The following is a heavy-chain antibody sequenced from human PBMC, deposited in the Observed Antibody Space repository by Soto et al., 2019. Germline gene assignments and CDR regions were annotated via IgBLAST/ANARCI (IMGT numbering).Heavy chain of an antibody. Sequence: GGSLRLSCAASGFTVSSNYMSWVRQAPEKGLEWVSVIYSGGSTYYADSVKGRFTISRDNSKNTLYLQMNSLRAEDTAVYYCAVERGYSYGYFDYWGQGTLVTVSS. V-gene: IGHV3-66*01. J-gene: IGHJ4*02. CDR2: IYSGGST. CDR3: AVERGYSYGYFDY. CDR1: GFTVSSNY. D-gene: IGHD5-18*01.